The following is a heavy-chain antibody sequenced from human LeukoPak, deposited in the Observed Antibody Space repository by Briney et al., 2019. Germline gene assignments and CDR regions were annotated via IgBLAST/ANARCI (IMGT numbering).Heavy chain of an antibody. Sequence: GRSLRLSCAASGFTFSSYGMHWVRQAPGKGLEWVAFIRYEASNKYYADSVKGRFTISRDNSNNTLYLQMNSLRPEDTAIYYCSKDRLGYCVDGVCFPFDYWGQGTPVMVSS. J-gene: IGHJ4*02. CDR2: IRYEASNK. V-gene: IGHV3-30*02. CDR1: GFTFSSYG. D-gene: IGHD2-8*01. CDR3: SKDRLGYCVDGVCFPFDY.